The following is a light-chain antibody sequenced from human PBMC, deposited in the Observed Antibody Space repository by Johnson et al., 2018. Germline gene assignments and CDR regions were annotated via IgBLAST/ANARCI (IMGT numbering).Light chain of an antibody. CDR1: SSNIGNNY. J-gene: IGLJ1*01. V-gene: IGLV1-51*02. CDR3: GTWDSSLSAGNV. Sequence: QSVLTQPPSVSADPGQKVTISCSGSSSNIGNNYVSWYQQLPGTAPKLLIYENNKRPSGIPDRFSGSKSGTSATLGITGLQTGDEADYYCGTWDSSLSAGNVFGTGTKVTV. CDR2: ENN.